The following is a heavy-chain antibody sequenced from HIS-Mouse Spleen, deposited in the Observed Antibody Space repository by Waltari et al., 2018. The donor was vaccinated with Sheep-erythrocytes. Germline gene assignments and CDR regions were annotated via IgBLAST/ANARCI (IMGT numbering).Heavy chain of an antibody. Sequence: EVQLVESGGGLVKPGGSLRLSCAASGFTFSSYSMNWVRQAPGKGLEWISSISSSSRYIYYADSVKGRFTSSRDNAKNSLYLQMNSLRAEDTAVYYCARVAAVTTYYFDYWGQGTLVTVSS. CDR2: ISSSSRYI. D-gene: IGHD4-17*01. V-gene: IGHV3-21*01. CDR1: GFTFSSYS. CDR3: ARVAAVTTYYFDY. J-gene: IGHJ4*02.